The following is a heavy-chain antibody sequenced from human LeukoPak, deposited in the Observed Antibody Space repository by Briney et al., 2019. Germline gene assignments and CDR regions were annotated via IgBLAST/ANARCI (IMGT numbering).Heavy chain of an antibody. CDR3: ARNSAYYSSSDY. V-gene: IGHV1-2*02. CDR1: GDTFTDYY. J-gene: IGHJ4*02. CDR2: INPNSGDT. Sequence: ASVKVSCKASGDTFTDYYMHWVRQAPGQGLEWMGWINPNSGDTNYAQKFQGRVTMTRDTSISTAYMDLSGLRSDDTAVYYCARNSAYYSSSDYWGQGTLVTVSS. D-gene: IGHD3-22*01.